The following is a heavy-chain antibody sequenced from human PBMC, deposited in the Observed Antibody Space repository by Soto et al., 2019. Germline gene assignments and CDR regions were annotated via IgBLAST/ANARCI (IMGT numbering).Heavy chain of an antibody. CDR1: GFTFSSYS. V-gene: IGHV3-48*01. D-gene: IGHD2-15*01. CDR3: ARDGRWKKLHPRGYYYYGMDV. CDR2: ISSSSSTI. Sequence: GGSLRLSCAASGFTFSSYSMNWVRQAPGKGLEWVSYISSSSSTIYYADSVKGRFTISRDNAKNSLYLQMNSLRAEDTAVYYCARDGRWKKLHPRGYYYYGMDVWGQGTTVTVSS. J-gene: IGHJ6*02.